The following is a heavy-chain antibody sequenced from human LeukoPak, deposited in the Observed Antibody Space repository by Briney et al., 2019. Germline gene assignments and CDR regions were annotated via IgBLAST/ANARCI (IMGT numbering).Heavy chain of an antibody. J-gene: IGHJ4*02. CDR2: ISYDGTAE. CDR3: AENWGGVVLNGGFDV. D-gene: IGHD3-22*01. V-gene: IGHV3-30*04. Sequence: GTSLRLSCVASGFTFNNYAMHWVRQAPGQGLEWVAGISYDGTAEYYGDSMKGRFNISRDKSKNTLFLEVNSLRTEDTAVFYCAENWGGVVLNGGFDVWGQGTQVIVSS. CDR1: GFTFNNYA.